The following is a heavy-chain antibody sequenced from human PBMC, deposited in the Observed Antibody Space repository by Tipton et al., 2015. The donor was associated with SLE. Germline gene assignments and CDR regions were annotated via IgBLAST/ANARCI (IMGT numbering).Heavy chain of an antibody. V-gene: IGHV4-38-2*02. Sequence: TLSLTCTVSGYSISSGYYWGWIRQPPGKGLEWIGSIYHSGSTYYNPSLKSRVTISVDTSKNQFSLKLSSATAADTAVYYCAGSKQWLAYFDYWGQGTLVTVSS. CDR1: GYSISSGYY. D-gene: IGHD6-19*01. CDR2: IYHSGST. J-gene: IGHJ4*02. CDR3: AGSKQWLAYFDY.